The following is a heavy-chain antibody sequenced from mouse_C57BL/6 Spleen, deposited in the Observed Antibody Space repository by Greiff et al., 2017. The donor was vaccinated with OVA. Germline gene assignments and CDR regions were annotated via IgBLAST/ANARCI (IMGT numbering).Heavy chain of an antibody. CDR2: IDPSDSYT. CDR1: GYTFTSYW. CDR3: ARHFDYYGSRQYYFDY. J-gene: IGHJ2*01. V-gene: IGHV1-69*01. D-gene: IGHD1-1*01. Sequence: QVQLQQPGAELVMPGASVKLSCKASGYTFTSYWMHWVKQRPGQGLEWIGEIDPSDSYTNYNQKFKGKSTLTVDKSSSTAYMQLSSLTSEDSAVYYCARHFDYYGSRQYYFDYWGQGTTLTVSS.